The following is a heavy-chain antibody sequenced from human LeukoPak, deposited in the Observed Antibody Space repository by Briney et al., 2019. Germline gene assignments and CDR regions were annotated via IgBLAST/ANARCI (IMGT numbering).Heavy chain of an antibody. CDR2: IFTGGST. V-gene: IGHV3-66*01. J-gene: IGHJ4*02. D-gene: IGHD5-12*01. CDR1: GFSVSDTY. Sequence: GGSLRLSCAASGFSVSDTYMIWVRQAPGKGLLWVSVIFTGGSTYFTDSVRGRFSISRDNAKSSLYLQMNSLRAEDTAVYYCVRGGYRGFDYEYWGQGTLVTVSS. CDR3: VRGGYRGFDYEY.